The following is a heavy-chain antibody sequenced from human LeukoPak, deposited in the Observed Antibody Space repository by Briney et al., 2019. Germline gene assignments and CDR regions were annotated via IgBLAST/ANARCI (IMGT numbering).Heavy chain of an antibody. CDR3: ARYGDRERPFDY. J-gene: IGHJ4*02. V-gene: IGHV4-39*07. D-gene: IGHD7-27*01. CDR2: IYYSGRT. Sequence: PSETLSLTCTVSGGAISSSSYYWAWIRQPPEKGLEWIGGIYYSGRTYYNPSLKSRVTISVDTSKNQFSLKLSSVTAADTAVYYCARYGDRERPFDYWGQGTLVTVSS. CDR1: GGAISSSSYY.